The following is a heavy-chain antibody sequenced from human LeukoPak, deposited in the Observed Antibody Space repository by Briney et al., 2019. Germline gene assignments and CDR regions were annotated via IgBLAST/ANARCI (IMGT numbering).Heavy chain of an antibody. Sequence: GGSLRLSCAASGHTFSSHAMSWVRQAPGKGLEWVSGITGSGGGTYYADSVKGRSTISRDNSKNTVYVQMNSLRAEDTAVYYCAKDLFSSGSYHAIIDYWGQGTLVTVSS. V-gene: IGHV3-23*01. D-gene: IGHD1-26*01. CDR1: GHTFSSHA. CDR2: ITGSGGGT. CDR3: AKDLFSSGSYHAIIDY. J-gene: IGHJ4*02.